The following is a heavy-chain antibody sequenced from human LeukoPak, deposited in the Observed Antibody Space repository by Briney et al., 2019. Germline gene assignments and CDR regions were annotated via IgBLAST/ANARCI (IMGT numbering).Heavy chain of an antibody. CDR1: GGSFSGYY. CDR2: INHSGST. J-gene: IGHJ4*02. D-gene: IGHD3-22*01. Sequence: KPSETLSLTCAVYGGSFSGYYWSWIRQPPVKGLEWIGEINHSGSTNYNPSLKSRVTISVDTSKNQFSLKLSSVTAADTAVYYCARNLLYYYDSSGHYEEDYFDYWGQGTLVTVSS. CDR3: ARNLLYYYDSSGHYEEDYFDY. V-gene: IGHV4-34*01.